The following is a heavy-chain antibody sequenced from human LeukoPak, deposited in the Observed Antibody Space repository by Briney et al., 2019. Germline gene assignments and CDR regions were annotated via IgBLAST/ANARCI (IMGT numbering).Heavy chain of an antibody. CDR2: INWNGGST. V-gene: IGHV3-20*04. J-gene: IGHJ6*03. D-gene: IGHD3-10*01. CDR3: ARGHYYGSGSYYATNYYYYYMDV. Sequence: GGSLRLSCAASGFTFDDYGMSWVRQAPGKGLEWVSGINWNGGSTGYADSVKGRFTISRDNAKNSLYLQMNSLRAEDTAVYYCARGHYYGSGSYYATNYYYYYMDVWGKGTTVTVSS. CDR1: GFTFDDYG.